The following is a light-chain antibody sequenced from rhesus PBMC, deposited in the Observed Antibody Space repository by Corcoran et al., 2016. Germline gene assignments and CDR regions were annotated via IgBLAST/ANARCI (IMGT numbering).Light chain of an antibody. CDR1: EIVDNY. CDR2: KTS. Sequence: DIQMTQSPSSLSASVGDRVTISCRTSEIVDNYLHWYQQKPGKAPRLLNDKTSTLQSGVPSRFSGSGSGIDFTLTISSVQPEDFATYYCQHSYGIPLTFGGGTKVDLK. J-gene: IGKJ4*01. CDR3: QHSYGIPLT. V-gene: IGKV1-74*01.